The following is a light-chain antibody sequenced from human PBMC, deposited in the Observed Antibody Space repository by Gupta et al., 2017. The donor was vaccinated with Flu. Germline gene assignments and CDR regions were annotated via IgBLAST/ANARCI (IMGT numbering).Light chain of an antibody. J-gene: IGLJ1*01. CDR1: SSDVGGYNY. CDR2: EVS. CDR3: SSDTSSSTLV. V-gene: IGLV2-14*01. Sequence: QSALTQPASVSGSPGQSITISCTGTSSDVGGYNYVSWYQQHPGKAPKLMIYEVSKRPAGVANRFSGSKSGNTASLTISGRKAEDEADYYCSSDTSSSTLVFGTGTKVTVL.